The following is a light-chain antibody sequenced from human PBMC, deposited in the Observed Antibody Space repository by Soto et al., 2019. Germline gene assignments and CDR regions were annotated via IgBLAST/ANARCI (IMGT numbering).Light chain of an antibody. CDR1: QGISAW. V-gene: IGKV1-12*01. Sequence: DIQMTQSPSSVSASVGDRVTITCRASQGISAWLAWYQQKPGKAPKLLVYTASNLQSGVPPRFSVSGSATDFTLTISSLQPEDYATYYCQQANSFPRTFGQGTKVEIK. CDR2: TAS. CDR3: QQANSFPRT. J-gene: IGKJ2*01.